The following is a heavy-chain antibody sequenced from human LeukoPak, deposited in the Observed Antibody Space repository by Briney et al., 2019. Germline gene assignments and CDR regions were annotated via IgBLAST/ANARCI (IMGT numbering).Heavy chain of an antibody. CDR1: GFTFSNYA. D-gene: IGHD6-13*01. V-gene: IGHV3-23*01. Sequence: PAGGSLRLSCAASGFTFSNYAMTWVRQAPGKGLEWVSGIDGGGATTYYADSVKGRFTISRDKSKNTLYLQMNSLRAEDTALYYCARGWQQLGEWGQGTLVTVSS. CDR3: ARGWQQLGE. CDR2: IDGGGATT. J-gene: IGHJ4*02.